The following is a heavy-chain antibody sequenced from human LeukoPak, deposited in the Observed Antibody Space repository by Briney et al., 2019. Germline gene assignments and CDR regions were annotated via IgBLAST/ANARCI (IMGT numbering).Heavy chain of an antibody. V-gene: IGHV3-9*01. CDR2: ISWNSGSV. Sequence: GGSLRLSCAASGFTFDDYAMHWVRQTPEKGLEWVSGISWNSGSVAYADSVKGRFTISRDNAKNSLYLQMNSLRAEDTAVYYCARCIAAAGTKNGAFDIWGQGTMVTVSS. CDR1: GFTFDDYA. J-gene: IGHJ3*02. CDR3: ARCIAAAGTKNGAFDI. D-gene: IGHD6-13*01.